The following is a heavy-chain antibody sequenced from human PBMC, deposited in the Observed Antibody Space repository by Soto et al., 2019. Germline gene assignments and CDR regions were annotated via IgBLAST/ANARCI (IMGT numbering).Heavy chain of an antibody. CDR1: GGTFSSYA. V-gene: IGHV1-69*01. Sequence: QVQLVQSGAEVQKPGSSVKVSCKASGGTFSSYAISWVRQAPGQGLEWMGGIIPIFGTANYAQKFQGRVTITADESTSTAYMELSSLRSEDTDVYYCAIKKMARGHITMIVVVKDYNWFDPWGQGTLVTVSS. D-gene: IGHD3-22*01. J-gene: IGHJ5*02. CDR3: AIKKMARGHITMIVVVKDYNWFDP. CDR2: IIPIFGTA.